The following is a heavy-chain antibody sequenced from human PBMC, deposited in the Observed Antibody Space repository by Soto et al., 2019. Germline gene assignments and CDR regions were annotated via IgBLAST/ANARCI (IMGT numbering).Heavy chain of an antibody. Sequence: SETLSLTFTVSGGSIRSYYWSWIRQPPGKVLELIGYIYYSGSTNYNPYLKSRVTISVDTSENQFSLKLSSVTAADTAVYYCARDHYNWNYATHYYYSYYGMDVWGQGTTVTV. CDR2: IYYSGST. J-gene: IGHJ6*02. V-gene: IGHV4-59*01. CDR1: GGSIRSYY. D-gene: IGHD1-7*01. CDR3: ARDHYNWNYATHYYYSYYGMDV.